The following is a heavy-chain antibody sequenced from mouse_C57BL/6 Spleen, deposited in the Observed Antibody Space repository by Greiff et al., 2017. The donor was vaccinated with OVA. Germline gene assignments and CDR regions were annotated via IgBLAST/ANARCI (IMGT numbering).Heavy chain of an antibody. CDR3: ARITDYYGSSPHYYAMDY. D-gene: IGHD1-1*01. J-gene: IGHJ4*01. CDR2: IWWDDDK. CDR1: GFSLSTFGMG. Sequence: QVTLKESGPGILQPSQTLSLTCSFSGFSLSTFGMGVGWIRQPSGKGLEWLAHIWWDDDKYYNPALKSRLTISKDTSKNQVFLKIANVDTADTATYYCARITDYYGSSPHYYAMDYWGQGTSVTVSS. V-gene: IGHV8-8*01.